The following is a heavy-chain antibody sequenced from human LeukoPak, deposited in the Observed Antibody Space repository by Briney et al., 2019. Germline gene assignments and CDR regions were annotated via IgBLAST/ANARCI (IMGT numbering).Heavy chain of an antibody. CDR1: GFTFSIYT. D-gene: IGHD4/OR15-4a*01. CDR2: ITSSSSSI. V-gene: IGHV3-21*01. Sequence: GGYLRLYCVASGFTFSIYTMSWVRQAPGKGLEWVSSITSSSSSIYSADSVKGRLTISRDNAKNSLYLEMNGLRDEDTAVYYCARDLAWGAYWGQGTLVTVSS. CDR3: ARDLAWGAY. J-gene: IGHJ4*02.